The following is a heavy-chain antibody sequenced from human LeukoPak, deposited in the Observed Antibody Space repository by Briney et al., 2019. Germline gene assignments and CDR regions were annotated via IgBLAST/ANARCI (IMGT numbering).Heavy chain of an antibody. Sequence: ASVKVSCKASGYTFTSYAMNWVRQAPGQGLEWMGWINTNTGNPTYAQGFTGRFVFSLDTSVSTAYLQISSLKADDTAVYYCASGRSIAAAGTSGYYYYMDVWGKGTTVTVSS. CDR1: GYTFTSYA. CDR3: ASGRSIAAAGTSGYYYYMDV. V-gene: IGHV7-4-1*02. J-gene: IGHJ6*03. CDR2: INTNTGNP. D-gene: IGHD6-13*01.